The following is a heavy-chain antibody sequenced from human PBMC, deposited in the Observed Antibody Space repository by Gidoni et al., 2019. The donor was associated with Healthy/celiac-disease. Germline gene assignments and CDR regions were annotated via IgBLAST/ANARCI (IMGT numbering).Heavy chain of an antibody. CDR3: AKDKGGDGYGQRYFDY. J-gene: IGHJ4*02. Sequence: EVQLVESGGGLVKPGRSMRLSCAASGFTFDDDAMPWVRQAPGKGLELVSCISWTSGSIGYADSVKGRFTISRDNAKNSLYLQMNSLRAEDTALYYCAKDKGGDGYGQRYFDYWGQGTLVTVSS. CDR1: GFTFDDDA. D-gene: IGHD2-21*01. V-gene: IGHV3-9*01. CDR2: ISWTSGSI.